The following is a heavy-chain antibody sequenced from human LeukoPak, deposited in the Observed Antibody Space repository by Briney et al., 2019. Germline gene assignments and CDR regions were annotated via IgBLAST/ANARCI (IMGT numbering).Heavy chain of an antibody. J-gene: IGHJ6*02. CDR1: GGSISSGDYY. V-gene: IGHV4-30-4*01. Sequence: SQTLSLTCTVSGGSISSGDYYWSWIRQPPGKGLEWIGYIYYSGSTYYNPSLKSRVTISLDTSKNHFSLRLRSVTAADTAVYYCARGISHDYYYYAMDVWGQGTTVTVSS. D-gene: IGHD2-15*01. CDR3: ARGISHDYYYYAMDV. CDR2: IYYSGST.